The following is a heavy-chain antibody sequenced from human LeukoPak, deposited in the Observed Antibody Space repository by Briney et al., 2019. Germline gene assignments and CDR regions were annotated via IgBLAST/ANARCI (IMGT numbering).Heavy chain of an antibody. J-gene: IGHJ3*02. V-gene: IGHV4-59*01. D-gene: IGHD1-26*01. CDR1: GGSISSYY. Sequence: SETLSLTCTVSGGSISSYYWSWIRQPPGKGLEWIGYIYYSGSTNYNPSLKSRVTISVDTSKNQFSLKLSSVTAADTAVYYCARAVVGATSAFAFDIWGQGTMVTVSS. CDR3: ARAVVGATSAFAFDI. CDR2: IYYSGST.